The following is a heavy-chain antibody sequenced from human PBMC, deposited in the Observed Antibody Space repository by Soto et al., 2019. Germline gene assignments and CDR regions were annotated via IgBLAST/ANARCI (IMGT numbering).Heavy chain of an antibody. CDR3: AKKLTNAPY. J-gene: IGHJ4*02. V-gene: IGHV3-30*18. D-gene: IGHD1-1*01. CDR2: ISYDGSNK. Sequence: GGSLRLSCAASGFTFSSYGMHWVRQAPGKGLEWVAVISYDGSNKYYADSVKGRFTISRDNSKNTLYLQMNSLRAEDTAVYYCAKKLTNAPYWGQGTLVTVSS. CDR1: GFTFSSYG.